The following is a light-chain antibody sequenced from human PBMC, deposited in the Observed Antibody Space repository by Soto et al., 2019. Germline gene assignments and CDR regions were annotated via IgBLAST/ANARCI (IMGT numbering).Light chain of an antibody. Sequence: QSALTQPPSASGSPGQSVTISCTGTSSDVGGYNYVSWYQQHPGKAPKLMTYEVSKRPSGVPDRFSGSKSGNPASLTVSGLQAEDEADYYCSSYAGSNNYVFGTGTKLTVL. CDR1: SSDVGGYNY. V-gene: IGLV2-8*01. CDR3: SSYAGSNNYV. CDR2: EVS. J-gene: IGLJ1*01.